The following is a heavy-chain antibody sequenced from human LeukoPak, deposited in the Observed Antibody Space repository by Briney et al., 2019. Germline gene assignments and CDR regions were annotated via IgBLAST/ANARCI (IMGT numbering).Heavy chain of an antibody. V-gene: IGHV4-59*01. D-gene: IGHD2-2*02. CDR2: IYYSGST. J-gene: IGHJ4*02. Sequence: PSETLSLTCTVSGGSISSYYWSWIRQPPGKGLEWIGYIYYSGSTNYNPSLKSRVTISVDTSKNQFSLKLSSVTAADTAAYYCARVVPEGYSDYWGQGTLVTVSS. CDR3: ARVVPEGYSDY. CDR1: GGSISSYY.